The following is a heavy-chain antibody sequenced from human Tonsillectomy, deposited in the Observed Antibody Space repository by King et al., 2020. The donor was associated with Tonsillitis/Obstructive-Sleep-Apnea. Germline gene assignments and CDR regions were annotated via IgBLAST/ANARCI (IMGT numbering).Heavy chain of an antibody. J-gene: IGHJ5*02. Sequence: AQLVESGSELKKPGASVKVSCKASGYTFTSYAMNWVRQAPGQGLEWMGWINTNTGNPTYAQGFTGRFVFSLDTSVSTAYLQISSLKAEDTAVYYCASAWNIAAAGSAVWFDPWGQGTLVTVSS. CDR2: INTNTGNP. CDR3: ASAWNIAAAGSAVWFDP. CDR1: GYTFTSYA. D-gene: IGHD6-13*01. V-gene: IGHV7-4-1*02.